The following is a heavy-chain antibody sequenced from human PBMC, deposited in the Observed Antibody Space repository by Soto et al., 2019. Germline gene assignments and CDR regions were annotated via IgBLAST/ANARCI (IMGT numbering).Heavy chain of an antibody. CDR2: VYYTGTT. D-gene: IGHD4-17*01. Sequence: PSETLSLTCTVSGGSIGSYHWSWVRQPPGKGLEWIASVYYTGTTNYNPSLGSRVTISIDAPGNRFSMEITSVTAADTAIYYCARDTVLTGMFDFWGQGTLVTVSS. CDR3: ARDTVLTGMFDF. CDR1: GGSIGSYH. V-gene: IGHV4-59*01. J-gene: IGHJ4*02.